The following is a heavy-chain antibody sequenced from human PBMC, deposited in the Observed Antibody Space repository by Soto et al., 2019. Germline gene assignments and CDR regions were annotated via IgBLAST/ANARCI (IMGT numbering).Heavy chain of an antibody. CDR2: ISYDGSNK. CDR3: ASFWRNDPSITDYYYYGMDV. J-gene: IGHJ6*02. D-gene: IGHD1-20*01. V-gene: IGHV3-30-3*01. CDR1: GFTFSSYA. Sequence: GGSLRLSCAASGFTFSSYAMHWVRQAPGKGLEWVAVISYDGSNKYYADSVKGRFTISRDNSKNTLYLQMSSLRAEDTAVYYCASFWRNDPSITDYYYYGMDVWGQGTTVTVSS.